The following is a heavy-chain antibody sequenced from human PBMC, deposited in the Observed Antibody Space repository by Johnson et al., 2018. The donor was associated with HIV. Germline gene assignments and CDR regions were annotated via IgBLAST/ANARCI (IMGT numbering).Heavy chain of an antibody. V-gene: IGHV3-9*01. CDR2: ISWNSGSI. Sequence: EVQLVESGGDLVQPGRSLRLSCAASGFSFADYAIHWVRQAPGKGLEWVSGISWNSGSIGYADSVKGRFTISRDNAKNSLYLQMNSLRAEDTACYYCAKGLRSSYICAFDIWGRGTMVTVSS. D-gene: IGHD5-12*01. J-gene: IGHJ3*02. CDR1: GFSFADYA. CDR3: AKGLRSSYICAFDI.